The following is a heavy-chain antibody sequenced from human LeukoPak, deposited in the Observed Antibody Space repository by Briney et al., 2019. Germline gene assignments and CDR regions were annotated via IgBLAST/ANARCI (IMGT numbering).Heavy chain of an antibody. Sequence: TGGSLRLSCAASGFTVSSNYMSWVRQAPGKGLEWVSVIYSGGSTYYADSVKGRFTISRDNSKNTLYLQMNSLRAEDTAVYYCARAAAGSGYFDYWGQGTLVTVSS. D-gene: IGHD6-13*01. V-gene: IGHV3-66*01. CDR3: ARAAAGSGYFDY. J-gene: IGHJ4*02. CDR2: IYSGGST. CDR1: GFTVSSNY.